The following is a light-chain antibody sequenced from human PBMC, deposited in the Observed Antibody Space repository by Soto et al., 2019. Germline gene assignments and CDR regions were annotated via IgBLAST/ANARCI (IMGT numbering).Light chain of an antibody. CDR1: SGSIASNY. J-gene: IGLJ3*02. CDR2: EDT. V-gene: IGLV6-57*04. CDR3: QSHDGNTQV. Sequence: LTQPDSVSESPGKTVTISCTRSSGSIASNYVQWYQQRPGTAPTTVIYEDTQRPSGVPDRFSGSIDSSSNSASLTISGLKTEDEADYCCQSHDGNTQVFGGGTKVTVL.